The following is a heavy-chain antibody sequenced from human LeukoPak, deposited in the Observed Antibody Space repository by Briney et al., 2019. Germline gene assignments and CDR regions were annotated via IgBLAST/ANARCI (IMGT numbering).Heavy chain of an antibody. Sequence: GGSLRLSCAASGFTFSSYSMNWVRQAPGKGLEWVSYISDSSRTTYYTDSVKGRFTISRDNAKNSLYLQMNSLRAEDTAVYYCARPTTSGLYSHWGQGTMVTVSS. CDR2: ISDSSRTT. V-gene: IGHV3-48*01. CDR1: GFTFSSYS. J-gene: IGHJ3*01. CDR3: ARPTTSGLYSH. D-gene: IGHD6-19*01.